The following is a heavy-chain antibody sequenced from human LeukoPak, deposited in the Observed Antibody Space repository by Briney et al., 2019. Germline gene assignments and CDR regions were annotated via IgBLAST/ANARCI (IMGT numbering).Heavy chain of an antibody. V-gene: IGHV5-51*01. J-gene: IGHJ4*02. CDR1: GYNFNIYS. D-gene: IGHD3-22*01. Sequence: GESLKISCRGSGYNFNIYSIGWVRQMPGKGLEWMGIIYPGDPDTKYSPSFQGQVTISADKSISTAYLQWSSLKASDTAMYYCARRSYYYDSSGYDDYWGQGTLVTVSS. CDR3: ARRSYYYDSSGYDDY. CDR2: IYPGDPDT.